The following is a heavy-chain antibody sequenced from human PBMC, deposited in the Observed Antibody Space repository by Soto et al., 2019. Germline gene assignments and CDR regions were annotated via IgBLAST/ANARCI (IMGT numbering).Heavy chain of an antibody. V-gene: IGHV3-48*02. CDR3: ARDPRQWLPQYFQH. CDR2: ISSSSSTI. CDR1: GFTFSSYS. J-gene: IGHJ1*01. D-gene: IGHD6-19*01. Sequence: EVQLVESGGGLVQPGGSLRLSCAASGFTFSSYSMNWVRQAPGKGLEWVSYISSSSSTIYYADSVKGRFTISRDNAKNSLYLQMNSLRDEDTAVYYCARDPRQWLPQYFQHRGQGTLVTVSS.